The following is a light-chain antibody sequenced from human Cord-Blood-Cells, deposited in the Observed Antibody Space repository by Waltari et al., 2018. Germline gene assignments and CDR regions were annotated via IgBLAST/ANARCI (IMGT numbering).Light chain of an antibody. Sequence: EIVLTQSTGTLSLSPGERATLSYRASQSVSSSYLAWYQQKPGQAPRLLIYGASSRATGIPDRFSGSGSGTDFTLTISRLEPEDFAVYYCQQYGSSPLTFGGGTKVEIK. CDR2: GAS. CDR1: QSVSSSY. V-gene: IGKV3-20*01. J-gene: IGKJ4*01. CDR3: QQYGSSPLT.